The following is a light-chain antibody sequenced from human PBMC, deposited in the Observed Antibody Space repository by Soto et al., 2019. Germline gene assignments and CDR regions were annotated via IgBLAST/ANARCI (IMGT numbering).Light chain of an antibody. J-gene: IGLJ2*01. CDR3: QVWDTSSDHVV. CDR2: YDS. Sequence: SYELTQPPSVSVAPGKTARITCGGNNIGSKSVHRYQQKPGQAPVLVIYYDSDRPSGIPERFSGSNSGNTATLTISRVEAGHEADSYSQVWDTSSDHVVFGGGTKLTVL. CDR1: NIGSKS. V-gene: IGLV3-21*04.